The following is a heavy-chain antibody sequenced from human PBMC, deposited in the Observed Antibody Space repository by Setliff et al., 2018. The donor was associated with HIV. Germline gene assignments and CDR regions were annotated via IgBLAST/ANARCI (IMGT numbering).Heavy chain of an antibody. J-gene: IGHJ4*02. CDR1: GLTFDDWG. Sequence: GGSLRLSCAASGLTFDDWGMTWVRQAPGKGLEWVANIKQDGSEKSYVDSVKGRFTISRDNGKNSLYLQMNSLRAEDTAVYYCARFYYYDSGSYLYWGQGTLVTVSS. V-gene: IGHV3-7*03. D-gene: IGHD3-10*01. CDR3: ARFYYYDSGSYLY. CDR2: IKQDGSEK.